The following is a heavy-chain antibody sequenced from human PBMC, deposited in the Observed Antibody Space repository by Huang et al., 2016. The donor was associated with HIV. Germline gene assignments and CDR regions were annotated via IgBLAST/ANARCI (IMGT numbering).Heavy chain of an antibody. CDR2: VNHRGSA. J-gene: IGHJ3*02. CDR1: GGPLSGHY. D-gene: IGHD3-16*01. Sequence: QVRLHQWGTGLVRPSETLSLPCAVYGGPLSGHYWSWVRLPPGGSLEWLGDVNHRGSANYNPSLKSRLSMSIDTSKKQFSLKLGSVTAADTALYYCARSLMGEDPFDIWGQGTLVTVSS. V-gene: IGHV4-34*01. CDR3: ARSLMGEDPFDI.